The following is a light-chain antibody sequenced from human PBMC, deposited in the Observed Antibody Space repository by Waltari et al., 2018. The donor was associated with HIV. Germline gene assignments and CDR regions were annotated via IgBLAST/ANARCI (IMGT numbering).Light chain of an antibody. CDR2: EVN. Sequence: QSALTQPASVSGSPGQSITISCSGTSSDVGDYNSVSWYQLHPGKAPQLLIFEVNNRPSGVSIRFSVPNPGNTAPLTISGLQTEDEADYYCSSFAAGGTQVFVTGTKVTV. J-gene: IGLJ1*01. CDR1: SSDVGDYNS. CDR3: SSFAAGGTQV. V-gene: IGLV2-14*01.